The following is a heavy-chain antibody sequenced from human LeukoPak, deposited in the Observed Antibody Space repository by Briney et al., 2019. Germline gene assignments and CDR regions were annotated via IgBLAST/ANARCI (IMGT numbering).Heavy chain of an antibody. D-gene: IGHD3-16*01. CDR3: ARHSYVWARYYFDY. J-gene: IGHJ4*02. CDR1: GGSISSSSYY. CDR2: IYYSGST. Sequence: SETLSLTCTVSGGSISSSSYYWGWIRQPPGKGLEWIGSIYYSGSTYYNPSLKSRVTISVDTSKNQFSLKLSSVTAADTAVYYCARHSYVWARYYFDYWGQGTLVTVSS. V-gene: IGHV4-39*01.